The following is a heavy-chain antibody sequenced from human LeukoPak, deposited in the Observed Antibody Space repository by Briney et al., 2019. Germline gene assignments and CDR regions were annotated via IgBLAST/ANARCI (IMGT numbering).Heavy chain of an antibody. Sequence: ASVKVSCKTSGYTFTGYYMHWVRQAPGQGLEWLGWINPNSGGTKYSQKFQGRVTMTRDTSISTAYMELSSLRSEDTAVYYCGIAAAGYYYYYMDVWGKGTTVTISS. D-gene: IGHD6-13*01. CDR1: GYTFTGYY. V-gene: IGHV1-2*02. CDR3: GIAAAGYYYYYMDV. CDR2: INPNSGGT. J-gene: IGHJ6*03.